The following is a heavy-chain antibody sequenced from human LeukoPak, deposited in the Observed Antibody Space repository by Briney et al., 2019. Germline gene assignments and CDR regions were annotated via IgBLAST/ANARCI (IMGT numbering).Heavy chain of an antibody. CDR3: ARRPAAMKGEDY. J-gene: IGHJ4*02. V-gene: IGHV3-23*01. CDR1: GFTFSSYA. D-gene: IGHD2-2*01. Sequence: GGSLRLSCAASGFTFSSYAMSWVRQAPGKGLEWVSAISGSGGSTYYADSVKGRFTISRDNSKNTLYLQMNSLRAEDTAVYYCARRPAAMKGEDYWGQGTLVTVSS. CDR2: ISGSGGST.